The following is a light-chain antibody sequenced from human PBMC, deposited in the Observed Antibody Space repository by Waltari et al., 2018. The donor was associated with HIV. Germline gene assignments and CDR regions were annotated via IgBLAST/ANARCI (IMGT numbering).Light chain of an antibody. CDR2: AAS. Sequence: VLPHSPATLSFSPGERSPLSCLASQSVSSFLAWYQQKPGQAPRLLIYAASNRATGIPARFSGSGSGTDFTLTISSLEPEDFALYFCQQRNHWPLTFGPGTRVDIK. V-gene: IGKV3-11*01. J-gene: IGKJ3*01. CDR1: QSVSSF. CDR3: QQRNHWPLT.